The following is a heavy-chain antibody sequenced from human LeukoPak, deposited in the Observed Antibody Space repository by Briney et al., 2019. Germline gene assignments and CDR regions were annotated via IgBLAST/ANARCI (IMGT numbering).Heavy chain of an antibody. CDR3: AKVRYSSGWPEFDH. J-gene: IGHJ4*02. CDR2: IYTDENDDKT. Sequence: AGGSLRLSCAASGFIVSSNYMSWVRQAPGKGLEWVSGIYTDENDDKTYYAASVKGRFTIARDNSKNTLFLQMNSLRAEDTAVYYCAKVRYSSGWPEFDHWGQGTLVTVSS. D-gene: IGHD6-19*01. V-gene: IGHV3-53*05. CDR1: GFIVSSNY.